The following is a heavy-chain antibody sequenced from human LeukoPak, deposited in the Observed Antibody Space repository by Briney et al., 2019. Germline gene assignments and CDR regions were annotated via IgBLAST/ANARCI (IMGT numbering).Heavy chain of an antibody. Sequence: GGSLRLSCAASGFTFSDYIMNWVRQAPGKGLEWVSLISSRRGYRYSGDSVKGLFTISRDNATNAQYLQMNSLRPEYTAVDYCARDWHSSGGICNFGVEVNDSLDIWGQGTMVTVSS. CDR2: ISSRRGYR. V-gene: IGHV3-21*01. D-gene: IGHD2-15*01. J-gene: IGHJ3*02. CDR3: ARDWHSSGGICNFGVEVNDSLDI. CDR1: GFTFSDYI.